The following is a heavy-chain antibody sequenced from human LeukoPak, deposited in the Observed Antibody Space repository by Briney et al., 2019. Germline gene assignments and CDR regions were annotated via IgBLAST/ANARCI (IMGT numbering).Heavy chain of an antibody. D-gene: IGHD6-19*01. V-gene: IGHV3-30*03. CDR3: ARTREQWLVLDY. CDR1: GFTFGSYG. Sequence: GRSLRLSCAASGFTFGSYGIHWVRQAPGKGLEWVAIISHDGTNGYYADSVKGRFTISRDNSKNTVYLQMNSLRAEDTAVYYCARTREQWLVLDYWGQGTLVTVSS. CDR2: ISHDGTNG. J-gene: IGHJ4*02.